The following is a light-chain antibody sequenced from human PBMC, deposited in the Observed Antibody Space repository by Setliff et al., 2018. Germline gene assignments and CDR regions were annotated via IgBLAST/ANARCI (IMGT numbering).Light chain of an antibody. V-gene: IGLV2-8*01. CDR3: SSYAGSNNYV. Sequence: QSVLTQPPYASGSPGQSVTISCTGTSSDVGGYNYVSWYQQHPGKAPKLMIYEVSKWPSGVPDRFSGSKSGNTASLTVSGLQAEDEADYYCSSYAGSNNYVFGTGTKV. CDR1: SSDVGGYNY. CDR2: EVS. J-gene: IGLJ1*01.